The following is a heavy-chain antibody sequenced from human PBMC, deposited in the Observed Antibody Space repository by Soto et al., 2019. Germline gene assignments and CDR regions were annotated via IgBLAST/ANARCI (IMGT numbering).Heavy chain of an antibody. CDR1: GFSLSTSGMC. D-gene: IGHD3-10*01. CDR2: IDWDDDK. Sequence: SGPTLVNPTQTLTLTCTFSGFSLSTSGMCVSWIRQPPGKALEWLALIDWDDDKYYSTSLKTRLTISKNTSKNQVILTMTNMNPVDTATYYCARTTDYGSGSYKTIIDYWGQGTLVTVSS. J-gene: IGHJ4*02. CDR3: ARTTDYGSGSYKTIIDY. V-gene: IGHV2-70*01.